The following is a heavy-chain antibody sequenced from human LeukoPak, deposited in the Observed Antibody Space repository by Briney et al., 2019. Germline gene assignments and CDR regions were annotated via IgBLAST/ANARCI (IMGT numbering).Heavy chain of an antibody. CDR1: RFMFSRYA. V-gene: IGHV3-48*04. J-gene: IGHJ4*02. Sequence: PGGSLRLSCAASRFMFSRYAMNWVRQAPGKGPEWVSHISSSSSTIKYSDSVRDRFTISRDNAKNSLFLQMNSLRAEDTAVYYCARGEVTLGGVLADALPLYLAPWGQGILVTVSS. CDR3: ARGEVTLGGVLADALPLYLAP. D-gene: IGHD3-16*02. CDR2: ISSSSSTI.